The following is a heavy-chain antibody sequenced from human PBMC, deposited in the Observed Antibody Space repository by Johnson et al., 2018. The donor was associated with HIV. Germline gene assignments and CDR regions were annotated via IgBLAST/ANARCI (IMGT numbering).Heavy chain of an antibody. J-gene: IGHJ3*02. CDR3: ATGHSSGWYRDAFDI. V-gene: IGHV3-13*01. CDR1: GFPFSTYS. Sequence: EVQLVESGGGVVQPGRSLRLSCAASGFPFSTYSMHWVRQATGKGLEWVSAIGTAGDTYYPGSVKGRFTISRENAKNSLYLQMNSLRAGDTAVYYCATGHSSGWYRDAFDIWGQGTMGTVSS. CDR2: IGTAGDT. D-gene: IGHD6-19*01.